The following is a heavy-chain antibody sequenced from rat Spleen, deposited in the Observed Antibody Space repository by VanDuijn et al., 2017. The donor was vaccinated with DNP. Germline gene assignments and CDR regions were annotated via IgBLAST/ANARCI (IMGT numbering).Heavy chain of an antibody. Sequence: EVQLVESGGGLVQPGRSLKLSCSASGFTFSDYNMGWVRQAPKKGLEWVATIIYDGSRTYYRDSVKGRFTISRDNAKSTLYLQMDSLRSEDTATYYCTRHDYYSSPYYAMDAWGQGTSVTVSS. J-gene: IGHJ4*01. CDR1: GFTFSDYN. CDR3: TRHDYYSSPYYAMDA. CDR2: IIYDGSRT. D-gene: IGHD1-2*01. V-gene: IGHV5S10*01.